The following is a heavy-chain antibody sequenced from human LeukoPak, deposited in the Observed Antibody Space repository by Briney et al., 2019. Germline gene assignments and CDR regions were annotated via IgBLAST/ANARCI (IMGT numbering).Heavy chain of an antibody. CDR1: GGSISSYY. V-gene: IGHV4-4*07. CDR2: IYTSGST. Sequence: SETLSLTCTVSGGSISSYYWSWIRQPAGKGLEWIERIYTSGSTNYNPSLKSRVTMSVDTSKNQFSLKLRSVTAADTAVYYCARGANIVRGVIILFDYWGQGTLVTVSS. D-gene: IGHD3-10*01. CDR3: ARGANIVRGVIILFDY. J-gene: IGHJ4*02.